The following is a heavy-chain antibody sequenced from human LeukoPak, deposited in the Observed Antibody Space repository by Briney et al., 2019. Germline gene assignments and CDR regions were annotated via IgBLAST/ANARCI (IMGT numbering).Heavy chain of an antibody. Sequence: GGFLRLSCAASGFTVSGNYISWLRQAPGKGLEWVSVVYSGVSTYYADPVKGRFTISRDSSKNTLYLQMDSLRAEDTAVYYCARLRETTVTRDDSYYYMDVWGKGTTVTVSS. CDR1: GFTVSGNY. V-gene: IGHV3-53*01. J-gene: IGHJ6*03. CDR3: ARLRETTVTRDDSYYYMDV. D-gene: IGHD4-17*01. CDR2: VYSGVST.